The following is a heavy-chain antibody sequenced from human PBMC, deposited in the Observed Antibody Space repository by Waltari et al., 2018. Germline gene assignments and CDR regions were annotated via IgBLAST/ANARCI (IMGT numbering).Heavy chain of an antibody. D-gene: IGHD6-19*01. CDR1: GYSISSGYY. CDR2: IYHSGST. CDR3: ARMGLDSSGWSDY. J-gene: IGHJ4*02. V-gene: IGHV4-38-2*01. Sequence: QVQLQESGPGLVKPSETLSLTCAVSGYSISSGYYWGWIRQPPGKGLAWIGSIYHSGSTYSNPSLKSRVTISVDTSKNQFSPKLSSVTAADTAVYYCARMGLDSSGWSDYWGQGTLVTVSS.